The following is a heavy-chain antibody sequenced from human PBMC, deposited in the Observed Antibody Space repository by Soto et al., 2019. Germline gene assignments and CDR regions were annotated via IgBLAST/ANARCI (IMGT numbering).Heavy chain of an antibody. Sequence: ASVKVSCKASGYTFTSYGISWVRQAPGQGLEWMGWISAYNGNTNYAQKLQGRVTMTTDTSTSTAYMELRSLRSDDTAVYYCARDPGYCSSTSCPQPSDYWGQGTLVTVSS. D-gene: IGHD2-2*01. CDR1: GYTFTSYG. CDR3: ARDPGYCSSTSCPQPSDY. J-gene: IGHJ4*02. V-gene: IGHV1-18*01. CDR2: ISAYNGNT.